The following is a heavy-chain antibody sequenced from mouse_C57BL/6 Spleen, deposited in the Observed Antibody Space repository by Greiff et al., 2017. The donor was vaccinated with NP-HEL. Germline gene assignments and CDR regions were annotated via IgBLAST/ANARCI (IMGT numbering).Heavy chain of an antibody. CDR3: ARRGTTVVDFDY. J-gene: IGHJ2*01. Sequence: EVKLVESGGGLVKPGGSLKLSCAASGFTFSSYTMSWVRQTPEQRLEWVATISGGGGNTYYPENVKGRVTLSTDTAKNTLYLQLSSLRSEDTDMYFCARRGTTVVDFDYWGQGTTLTVSS. CDR1: GFTFSSYT. CDR2: ISGGGGNT. D-gene: IGHD1-1*01. V-gene: IGHV5-9*04.